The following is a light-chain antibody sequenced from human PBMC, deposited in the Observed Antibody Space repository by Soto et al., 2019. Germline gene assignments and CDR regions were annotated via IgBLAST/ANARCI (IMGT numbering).Light chain of an antibody. CDR2: DAS. CDR3: QQYNSYSPWT. CDR1: QSISSW. J-gene: IGKJ1*01. Sequence: DIPMTQSPSTLSASVGDRVTITCRASQSISSWLAWYQQKPGKAPKLLIYDASSLESGVPSRFSGSGSGTEFTLTINSLQPDDFATYYCQQYNSYSPWTFGQGTKVEI. V-gene: IGKV1-5*01.